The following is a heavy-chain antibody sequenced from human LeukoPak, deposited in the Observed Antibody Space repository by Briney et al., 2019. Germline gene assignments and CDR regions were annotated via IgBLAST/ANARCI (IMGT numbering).Heavy chain of an antibody. CDR2: ISWNSGSI. CDR3: AKAAGATTPFDY. Sequence: GGSLRLSCAASGFTFDDYAMHWVRQAPGKGLEWVSGISWNSGSIGYADSVKGRFTISRDNAKNSLYLQMNSLRAEDTALYYCAKAAGATTPFDYWGQGTLVTVSS. J-gene: IGHJ4*02. V-gene: IGHV3-9*01. D-gene: IGHD1-26*01. CDR1: GFTFDDYA.